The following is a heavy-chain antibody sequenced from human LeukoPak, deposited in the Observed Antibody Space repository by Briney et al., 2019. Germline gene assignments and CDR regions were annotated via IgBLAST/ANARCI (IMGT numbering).Heavy chain of an antibody. CDR3: ARFAHYYDSSVWD. CDR1: GGSISSYY. CDR2: IYYSGST. D-gene: IGHD3-22*01. Sequence: SETLSLTCTVSGGSISSYYWSWTRQPPGKGLEWIGYIYYSGSTNYNPSLKSRVTILVDTSKNQFSLKLSSVTAADTAVYYCARFAHYYDSSVWDWGQGTLVTVSS. V-gene: IGHV4-59*01. J-gene: IGHJ4*02.